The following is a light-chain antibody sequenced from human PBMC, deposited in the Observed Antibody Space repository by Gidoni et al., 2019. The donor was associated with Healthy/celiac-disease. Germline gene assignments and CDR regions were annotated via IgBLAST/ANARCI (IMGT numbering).Light chain of an antibody. CDR2: EVS. CDR3: SSYAGSNHYV. CDR1: SSDVGGYNY. J-gene: IGLJ1*01. V-gene: IGLV2-8*01. Sequence: QSALTQPPSASGSPGQSVTTPCTGTSSDVGGYNYVPWYQQHPGKAPKLMIYEVSKRPSGVPDRFSGSKSGNTASLTVSGLQAEDEADYYCSSYAGSNHYVFGTGTKVTVL.